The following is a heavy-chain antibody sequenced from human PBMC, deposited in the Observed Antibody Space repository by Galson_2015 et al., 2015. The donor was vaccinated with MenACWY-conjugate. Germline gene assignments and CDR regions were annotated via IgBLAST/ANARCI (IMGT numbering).Heavy chain of an antibody. CDR2: IKQDGTER. CDR3: ARGGDVEVVPAARYGMDV. J-gene: IGHJ6*02. CDR1: GFTFSSYD. D-gene: IGHD2-2*01. Sequence: SLRLSCAASGFTFSSYDMTWVRQAPGKGLECVATIKQDGTERYYVDSLKGRFAISRDNAKNSLYLQMSSLRAEDTAVYYCARGGDVEVVPAARYGMDVWGQGTTVTVSS. V-gene: IGHV3-7*03.